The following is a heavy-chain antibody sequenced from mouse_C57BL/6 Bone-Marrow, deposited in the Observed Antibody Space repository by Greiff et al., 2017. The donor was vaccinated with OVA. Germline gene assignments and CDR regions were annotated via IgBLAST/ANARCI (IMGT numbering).Heavy chain of an antibody. J-gene: IGHJ4*01. CDR2: IDPETGGT. CDR3: TSVGLPYYYAMDY. V-gene: IGHV1-15*01. CDR1: GYTFTDYE. Sequence: QVQLQQSGAELVRPGASVTLSCKASGYTFTDYEMHWVKQTPVHGLEWIGAIDPETGGTAYNQKFKGKAILTADKSSSTAYMELRSLTSEDSAVYYCTSVGLPYYYAMDYWGQGTSVTVAS. D-gene: IGHD2-2*01.